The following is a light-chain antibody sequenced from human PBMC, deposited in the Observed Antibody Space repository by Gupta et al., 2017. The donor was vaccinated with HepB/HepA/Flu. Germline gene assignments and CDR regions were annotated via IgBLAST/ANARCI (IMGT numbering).Light chain of an antibody. V-gene: IGKV4-1*01. J-gene: IGKJ5*01. Sequence: DNGMNQASGSPGVSLGERATINCKSSQNVLYSNNKDFLAWYQQKPGHPPKLLISWASTRESGVPDRFSGSGSGTDFTLTISSLQAEDVAVYYCQQYYDTPITFGQGTRLEIK. CDR3: QQYYDTPIT. CDR1: QNVLYSNNKDF. CDR2: WAS.